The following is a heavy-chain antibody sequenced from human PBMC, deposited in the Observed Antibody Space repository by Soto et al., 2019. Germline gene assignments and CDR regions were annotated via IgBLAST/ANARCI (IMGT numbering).Heavy chain of an antibody. D-gene: IGHD5-12*01. J-gene: IGHJ4*02. CDR3: ARALLDSGYVNFDY. Sequence: GASVKVSCKASGGTFSSYTISWVRQAPGQGLEWMGRIIPILGIANYAQKFQGRVTITADKSTSTAYMELSSLRSEDTAVYYCARALLDSGYVNFDYWGQGTLVTVSS. CDR2: IIPILGIA. V-gene: IGHV1-69*02. CDR1: GGTFSSYT.